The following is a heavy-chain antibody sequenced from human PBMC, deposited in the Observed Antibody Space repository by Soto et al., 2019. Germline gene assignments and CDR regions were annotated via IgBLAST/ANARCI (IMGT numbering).Heavy chain of an antibody. CDR1: GFTFHTYE. J-gene: IGHJ6*02. CDR3: ARGAYYYYYGLDV. CDR2: ISSTSSTI. Sequence: PGGSLRLSCAASGFTFHTYEMNWVRQAPGKGLEWVSYISSTSSTISYADSVKGRFTISRDNAKNSLSLQMNSLRAEDTAVYYCARGAYYYYYGLDVWGQGTTVTSP. V-gene: IGHV3-48*03.